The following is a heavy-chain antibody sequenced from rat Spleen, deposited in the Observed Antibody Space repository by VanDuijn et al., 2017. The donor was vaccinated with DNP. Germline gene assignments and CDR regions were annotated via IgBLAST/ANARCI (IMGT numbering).Heavy chain of an antibody. Sequence: QVQLKESGPGLVQPSQTLSLTCTVTGFSLTEYNVHWVRQPPGKGLEWMGVIWNSGGTRYDSSLKSRLTITKDTSKSQVFVKMNSLQTGDAATYYCARGGGGYSDYWGQGVMVTVSS. CDR1: GFSLTEYN. CDR2: IWNSGGT. J-gene: IGHJ2*01. CDR3: ARGGGGYSDY. D-gene: IGHD1-11*01. V-gene: IGHV2-41*01.